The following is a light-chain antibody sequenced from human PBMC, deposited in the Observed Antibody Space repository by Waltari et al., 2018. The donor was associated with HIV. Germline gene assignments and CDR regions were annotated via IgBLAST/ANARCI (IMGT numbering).Light chain of an antibody. Sequence: QSALPQPASVSGSPGQSINLPCSGIDTHLSSQNFVYWYPQHPGKPPLLVLFGVSNRPSGLSPRFSGIRSGSTASLTISGLRSEDEGVYFCSSYTSMKRLVFGGGTELTV. CDR3: SSYTSMKRLV. CDR1: DTHLSSQNF. J-gene: IGLJ2*01. V-gene: IGLV2-14*01. CDR2: GVS.